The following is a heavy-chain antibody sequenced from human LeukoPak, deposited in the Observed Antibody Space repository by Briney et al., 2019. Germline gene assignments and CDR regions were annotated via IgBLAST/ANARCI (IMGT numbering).Heavy chain of an antibody. J-gene: IGHJ6*02. V-gene: IGHV3-53*01. CDR1: GFTVSTNY. CDR2: IYSGGST. Sequence: GGSLRLSCAASGFTVSTNYMNWVRQAPGKGLEWVSVIYSGGSTYYADSVKGRFTISRDNSKNTLYLQMDSLRAEDTAVYYCARDTVTTFRFRDYYYYGMDVWGQGTTVTVSS. CDR3: ARDTVTTFRFRDYYYYGMDV. D-gene: IGHD4-17*01.